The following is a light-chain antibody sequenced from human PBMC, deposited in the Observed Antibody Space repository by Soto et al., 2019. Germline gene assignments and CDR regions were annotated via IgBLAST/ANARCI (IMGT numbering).Light chain of an antibody. J-gene: IGKJ1*01. CDR1: QSVSDFY. CDR2: GAS. Sequence: IVLTQSPGTLSLSPGETGTLSCRASQSVSDFYLAWYQQKPGQAPRLLIYGASSRATGIPDRFSGSGSGTEFTLTISRLEPEDFAVYYCQQYGNSPVTFGQGTKVDIK. V-gene: IGKV3-20*01. CDR3: QQYGNSPVT.